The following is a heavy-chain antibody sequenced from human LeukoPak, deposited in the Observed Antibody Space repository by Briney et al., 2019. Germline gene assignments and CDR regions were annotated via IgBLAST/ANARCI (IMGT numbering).Heavy chain of an antibody. Sequence: SETLSLTCAVYGGSFSGYYWSWIRQPPGKGLEWIGEINHSGSTNYNPSHKSRVTISVDTSKNQFSLKLSSVTAADTAVYYCASRGVGARFDYWGQGTLVTVSS. D-gene: IGHD1-26*01. CDR2: INHSGST. CDR1: GGSFSGYY. V-gene: IGHV4-34*01. CDR3: ASRGVGARFDY. J-gene: IGHJ4*02.